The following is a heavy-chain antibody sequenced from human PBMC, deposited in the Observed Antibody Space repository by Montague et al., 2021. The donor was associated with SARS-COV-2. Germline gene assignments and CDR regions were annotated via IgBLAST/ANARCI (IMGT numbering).Heavy chain of an antibody. Sequence: PALVKPTQTLTLTCTFSGFSLTTGGMCVTWIRQPPGKALEWLAVVFWDDDKYYTSSPETRLAISKDTSRNQVVLTMTNMDPMDTGTYYCARIHGGTSGSFDYWGQGILVTVSS. V-gene: IGHV2-70*01. CDR2: VFWDDDK. CDR3: ARIHGGTSGSFDY. D-gene: IGHD3-10*01. CDR1: GFSLTTGGMC. J-gene: IGHJ4*02.